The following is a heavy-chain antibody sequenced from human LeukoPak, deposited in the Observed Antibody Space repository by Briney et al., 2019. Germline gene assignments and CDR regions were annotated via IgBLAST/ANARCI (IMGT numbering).Heavy chain of an antibody. CDR2: INPNSGGT. D-gene: IGHD4-11*01. CDR3: ARPGPLQYMGGQYYFDY. Sequence: GASVKVSCKASGYTFTGYYMHWVRQAPGQGLEWMGWINPNSGGTNYAQKFQGRVTMTRDTSISTAYMELSRLRSDDTAVYYCARPGPLQYMGGQYYFDYWGQGTLVTVSS. J-gene: IGHJ4*02. V-gene: IGHV1-2*02. CDR1: GYTFTGYY.